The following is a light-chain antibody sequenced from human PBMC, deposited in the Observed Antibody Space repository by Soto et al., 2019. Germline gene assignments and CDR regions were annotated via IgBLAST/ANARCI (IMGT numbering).Light chain of an antibody. CDR2: QDS. CDR3: QAWDSSTDVV. V-gene: IGLV3-1*01. CDR1: KLGDKY. Sequence: SYELTQPPSVSVSPGQTASITCSGDKLGDKYVCGYQQKPGQSPVLVIYQDSKRPSGIPERFSGSNSGNTATLTISGTQAMDEADYYCQAWDSSTDVVFGGGTKLTVL. J-gene: IGLJ2*01.